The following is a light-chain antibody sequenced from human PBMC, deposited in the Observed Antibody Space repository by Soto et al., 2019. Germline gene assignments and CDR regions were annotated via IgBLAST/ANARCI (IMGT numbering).Light chain of an antibody. V-gene: IGKV1-5*01. CDR1: QSISSW. CDR2: DAS. J-gene: IGKJ1*01. CDR3: QQYNSYSAT. Sequence: DIQMTQSPSTLSASVGDRVTITCRASQSISSWLAWYQQKPGKAPKLLIYDASSLESGVPSRFSGSGSGTEFQLTISSLQPDDFATYDCQQYNSYSATFGQGTKVEIK.